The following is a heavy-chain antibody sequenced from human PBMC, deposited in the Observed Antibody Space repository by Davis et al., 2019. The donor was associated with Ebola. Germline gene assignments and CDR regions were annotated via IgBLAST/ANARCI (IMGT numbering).Heavy chain of an antibody. CDR1: GFTFSSYA. J-gene: IGHJ6*02. V-gene: IGHV3-30*18. CDR2: ISYDGSNK. D-gene: IGHD6-6*01. CDR3: AKDRYSSSVTELYYYYYGMDV. Sequence: GESLKISCAASGFTFSSYAMSWVRQAPGKGLEWVAVISYDGSNKYYADSVKGRFTISRDNSKNTLYLQMNSLRAEDTAVYYCAKDRYSSSVTELYYYYYGMDVWGQGHTVTVSS.